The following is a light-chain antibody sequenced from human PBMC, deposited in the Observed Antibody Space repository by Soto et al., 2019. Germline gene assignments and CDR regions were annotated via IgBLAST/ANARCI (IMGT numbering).Light chain of an antibody. Sequence: EIVLTQSPGSLSLSPGERATLSCRPSQSVSSNYLAWYQQKPGQAPRLVIYGASSRANGIPDRFSGSGSGTDFTLTISRLEPEDFAVYYCHQYGTSPLTFGQGTKLEIK. J-gene: IGKJ2*01. V-gene: IGKV3-20*01. CDR1: QSVSSNY. CDR3: HQYGTSPLT. CDR2: GAS.